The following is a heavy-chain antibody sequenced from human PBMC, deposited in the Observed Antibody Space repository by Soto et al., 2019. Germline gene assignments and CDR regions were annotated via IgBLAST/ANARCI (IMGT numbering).Heavy chain of an antibody. D-gene: IGHD3-10*01. J-gene: IGHJ6*02. CDR1: GFTFSSYA. CDR3: ARDLYYYGSGSYYRTYYYYGMDV. V-gene: IGHV3-30-3*01. Sequence: VGSLRLSCAASGFTFSSYAMHWVRQAPGKGLEWVAVIPYDGSNKYYADSVKGRFTISRDNSKNTLYLQMNSLRAEDTAVYYCARDLYYYGSGSYYRTYYYYGMDVWGQGTTVTVSS. CDR2: IPYDGSNK.